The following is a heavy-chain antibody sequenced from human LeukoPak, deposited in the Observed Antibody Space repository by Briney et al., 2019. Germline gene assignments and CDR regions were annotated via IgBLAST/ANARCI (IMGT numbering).Heavy chain of an antibody. J-gene: IGHJ3*02. Sequence: GGSLRLSCAASGFTFSKYDMTWVRQAPGKGLEWVSSISTTGTYMYYADVVKGRFSVSRDNAKNSLYLQMNSLRAEDTAVYYCARGGIVGAAFDIWGQGTMVTVSS. D-gene: IGHD1-26*01. V-gene: IGHV3-21*01. CDR1: GFTFSKYD. CDR3: ARGGIVGAAFDI. CDR2: ISTTGTYM.